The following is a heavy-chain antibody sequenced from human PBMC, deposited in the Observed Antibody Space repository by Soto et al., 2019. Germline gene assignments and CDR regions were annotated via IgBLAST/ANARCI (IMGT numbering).Heavy chain of an antibody. CDR3: ARGDLIGWSTFDD. CDR1: GGAISSGGYY. CDR2: IYYSGTT. J-gene: IGHJ4*02. V-gene: IGHV4-31*03. Sequence: QVQLQESGPGLVKPSQTLSLTCTVSGGAISSGGYYWNWIRQHPGKGLEWIGYIYYSGTTYYNPSLQTRVTISGDTSGNQFTLKLSSVTAADTAVYYCARGDLIGWSTFDDWGQGTLVTVSS. D-gene: IGHD2-15*01.